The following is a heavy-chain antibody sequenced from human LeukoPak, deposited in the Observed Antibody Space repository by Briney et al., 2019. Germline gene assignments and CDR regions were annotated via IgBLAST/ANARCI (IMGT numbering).Heavy chain of an antibody. CDR3: ARLRHGNYGDYYGLIFYYYYYYMDV. J-gene: IGHJ6*03. CDR1: GYTFTGYS. D-gene: IGHD4-17*01. CDR2: INPKTGTA. V-gene: IGHV1-2*02. Sequence: GASVKVSCKASGYTFTGYSIYWVRQTPGQKLEWMGWINPKTGTANSAQKFQGRVTMTRDTSISTAYMELSRLRSDDTAVYYCARLRHGNYGDYYGLIFYYYYYYMDVWGKGTTVTISS.